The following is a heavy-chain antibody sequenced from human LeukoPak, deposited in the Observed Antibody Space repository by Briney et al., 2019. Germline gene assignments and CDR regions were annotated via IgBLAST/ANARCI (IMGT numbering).Heavy chain of an antibody. D-gene: IGHD3-22*01. CDR3: ARDRWYYDSSGYYYYYGMDV. CDR2: INPNSGGT. J-gene: IGHJ6*02. Sequence: ASVKVSCKASGYTFTGYYMHWVRQAPGQGLEWMGWINPNSGGTNYAQKFQGRVTMTRDTSISTAYMELSRLRSDDTAVYYCARDRWYYDSSGYYYYYGMDVWGQGTMVTVSS. CDR1: GYTFTGYY. V-gene: IGHV1-2*02.